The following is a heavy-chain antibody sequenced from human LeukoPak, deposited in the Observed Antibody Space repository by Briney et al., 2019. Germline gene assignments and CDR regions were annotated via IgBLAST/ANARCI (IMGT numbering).Heavy chain of an antibody. Sequence: ASVKVSCKESAYTFIYHYLLVLLQAPGQGLEWMGIINPNNGNTNYAQKFQGRVTMTRDMSTSTVYMELSSMGSEDTAVYYCERESGIGKYFNCWGQGTLVTVSS. CDR2: INPNNGNT. CDR1: AYTFIYHY. D-gene: IGHD1-1*01. J-gene: IGHJ4*02. CDR3: ERESGIGKYFNC. V-gene: IGHV1-46*01.